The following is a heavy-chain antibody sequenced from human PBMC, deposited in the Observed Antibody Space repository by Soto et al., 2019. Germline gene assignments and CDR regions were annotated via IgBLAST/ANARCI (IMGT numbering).Heavy chain of an antibody. CDR1: GFTFDDYA. CDR3: AKGWGYYDSSGSPLDY. D-gene: IGHD3-22*01. V-gene: IGHV3-9*01. Sequence: GGSLRLSCAASGFTFDDYAMHWVRQAPGKGLEWVSGISWNSGSIGYADSVKGRFTISRDNAKNSLYLQMNSLRAEDTALYYCAKGWGYYDSSGSPLDYWGQGTLVTVSS. J-gene: IGHJ4*02. CDR2: ISWNSGSI.